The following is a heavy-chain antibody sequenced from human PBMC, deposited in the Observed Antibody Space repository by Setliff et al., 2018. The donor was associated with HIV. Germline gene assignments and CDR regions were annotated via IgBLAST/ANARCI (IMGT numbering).Heavy chain of an antibody. J-gene: IGHJ3*02. CDR2: IYTSGST. Sequence: KTSETLSLTCTVSGGSISSGSYYWNWIRQPAGKGLEWIGRIYTSGSTNYNPSLKSRVTISVDTSKNQFSLKLTSVTAADTAVYYCANLKLKTNYAFDIWGQGTMVTVSS. CDR1: GGSISSGSYY. CDR3: ANLKLKTNYAFDI. D-gene: IGHD2-8*01. V-gene: IGHV4-61*02.